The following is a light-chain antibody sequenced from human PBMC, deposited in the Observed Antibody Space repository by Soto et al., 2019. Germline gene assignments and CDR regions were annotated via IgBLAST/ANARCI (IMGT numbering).Light chain of an antibody. CDR1: QSVGTN. J-gene: IGKJ4*01. CDR2: GAS. Sequence: EIVMTQSPAILSVSPGERATLSCRASQSVGTNLGWYQQKAGQSPRLLIYGASTRATGIPARFSGSGSGTELTLTISSLQSEDCAIYYCQQCNSWPLPLGGGTKVEIK. CDR3: QQCNSWPLP. V-gene: IGKV3-15*01.